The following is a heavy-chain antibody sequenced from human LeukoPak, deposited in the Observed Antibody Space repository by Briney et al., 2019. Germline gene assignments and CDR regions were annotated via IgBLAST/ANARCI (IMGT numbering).Heavy chain of an antibody. D-gene: IGHD3-22*01. CDR1: GGTFSSYA. V-gene: IGHV1-8*02. J-gene: IGHJ4*02. CDR3: ARGRPSLYYYDSSGYYSDY. Sequence: ASVKVSCKASGGTFSSYAISWVRQATGQGLEWMGWMNPNSGNTGYAQKFQGRVTMTRNTSISTAYMELSSLRSEDTAVYYCARGRPSLYYYDSSGYYSDYWGQGTLVTVSS. CDR2: MNPNSGNT.